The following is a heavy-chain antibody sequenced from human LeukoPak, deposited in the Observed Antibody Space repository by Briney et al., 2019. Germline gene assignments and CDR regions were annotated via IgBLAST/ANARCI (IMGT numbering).Heavy chain of an antibody. V-gene: IGHV3-48*04. J-gene: IGHJ4*02. D-gene: IGHD6-13*01. CDR2: ISSSGNTI. CDR1: GFTFSSYS. CDR3: EIAAAGTSFDY. Sequence: GGSLRLSCAASGFTFSSYSMNWIRQAPGKGLEWVSYISSSGNTIYYADSVKGRFTISRDNAKNTLYLQMNSLRAEDTAVYYCEIAAAGTSFDYWGQGTLVTVSS.